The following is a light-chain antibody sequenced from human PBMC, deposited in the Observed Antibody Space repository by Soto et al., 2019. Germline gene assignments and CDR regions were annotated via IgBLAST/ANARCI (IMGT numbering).Light chain of an antibody. CDR3: QQYYSTPPA. Sequence: DILMTQSPDSLAVSLGERAPINCKSSQTVLYSSNNKNYLAWYQRKPGQPPKLLIYWASTRESGVPDRFSGSGSGTDFTLTISSLQAEDVAVYYCQQYYSTPPAFGQGTKVDIK. J-gene: IGKJ1*01. CDR1: QTVLYSSNNKNY. CDR2: WAS. V-gene: IGKV4-1*01.